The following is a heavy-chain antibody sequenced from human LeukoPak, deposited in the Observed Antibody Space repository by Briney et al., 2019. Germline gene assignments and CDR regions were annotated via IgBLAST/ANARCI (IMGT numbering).Heavy chain of an antibody. CDR1: GGSISSGYYY. J-gene: IGHJ5*02. D-gene: IGHD2-2*01. CDR3: ARVPAAIGGFDP. V-gene: IGHV4-30-4*08. CDR2: IYYSGST. Sequence: SETLSHTCTVSGGSISSGYYYRSWIRQPPGKGLEWIGYIYYSGSTYYNPSLKSRVTISVDTSKNQFSLKLSSVTAADTAVYYCARVPAAIGGFDPWGQGTLVTVSS.